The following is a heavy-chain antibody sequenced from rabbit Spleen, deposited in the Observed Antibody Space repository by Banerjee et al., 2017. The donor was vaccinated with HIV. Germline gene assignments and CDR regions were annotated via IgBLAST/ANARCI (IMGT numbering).Heavy chain of an antibody. Sequence: QSLEESGGDLVKPGASLTLTCTASGFSFSGGNYMCWVRQAPGKGLEWIACIGTGSGSTYYATWAKGRFAISKTSSTTVTLQMTSLTAADTATYFCAKTAGTGSSEYFNLWGQGTLVTVS. CDR3: AKTAGTGSSEYFNL. CDR1: GFSFSGGNY. V-gene: IGHV1S40*01. D-gene: IGHD7-1*01. CDR2: IGTGSGST. J-gene: IGHJ4*01.